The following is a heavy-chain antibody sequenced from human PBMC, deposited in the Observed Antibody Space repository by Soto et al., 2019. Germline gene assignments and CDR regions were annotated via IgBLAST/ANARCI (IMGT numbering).Heavy chain of an antibody. CDR2: INSDGSST. CDR1: GFTFSTYW. V-gene: IGHV3-74*01. CDR3: ARGGGTYGSYYYAMDV. J-gene: IGHJ6*02. Sequence: VPLAESGGGLVQRGGSLRLSCEASGFTFSTYWMHWVRQAPGKGLVWVSRINSDGSSTNYADSVKGRFTISRDNAKKTLYLQMNSLRAEDTAVYYCARGGGTYGSYYYAMDVWGQGTTVTVSS. D-gene: IGHD3-10*01.